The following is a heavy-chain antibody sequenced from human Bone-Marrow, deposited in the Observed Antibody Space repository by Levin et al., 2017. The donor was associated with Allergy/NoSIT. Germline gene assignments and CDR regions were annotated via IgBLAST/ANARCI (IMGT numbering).Heavy chain of an antibody. V-gene: IGHV3-53*01. CDR1: GFTVSSNY. D-gene: IGHD3-10*01. CDR2: IYSGGST. Sequence: SCAASGFTVSSNYMSWVRQAPGKGPEWASVIYSGGSTYYADSVKGRFTISRDNSKNTLYLQMNSLRAEDTAVYYCARGWFGELLSHWGQGTLVTVSS. J-gene: IGHJ4*02. CDR3: ARGWFGELLSH.